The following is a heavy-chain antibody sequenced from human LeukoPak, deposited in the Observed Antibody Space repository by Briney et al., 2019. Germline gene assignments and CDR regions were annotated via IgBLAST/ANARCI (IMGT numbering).Heavy chain of an antibody. CDR2: IKQDGSEK. CDR1: KFTFSAYW. CDR3: ARDGGPFDY. D-gene: IGHD3-16*01. J-gene: IGHJ4*02. V-gene: IGHV3-7*05. Sequence: GGSLRLSCAASKFTFSAYWMSWVRQAPGKGLEWVANIKQDGSEKYYVGSVKGRFTISRDNAKNSVYLQMNSLRAEDTAVYYCARDGGPFDYWGQGTLVTVSS.